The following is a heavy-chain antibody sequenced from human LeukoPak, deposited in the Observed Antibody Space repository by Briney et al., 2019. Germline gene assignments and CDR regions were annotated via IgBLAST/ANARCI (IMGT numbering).Heavy chain of an antibody. CDR1: GGSISSGGYY. CDR3: ARVEMATSDFDY. J-gene: IGHJ4*02. Sequence: PSETLSLTCTVSGGSISSGGYYWSWIRQPPGKGLEWIGYIYHSGSTYYNPSLKSRVTISVDRSKNQFSLKLSSVTAADTAVYYCARVEMATSDFDYWGQGTLVTVSS. CDR2: IYHSGST. V-gene: IGHV4-30-2*01. D-gene: IGHD5-24*01.